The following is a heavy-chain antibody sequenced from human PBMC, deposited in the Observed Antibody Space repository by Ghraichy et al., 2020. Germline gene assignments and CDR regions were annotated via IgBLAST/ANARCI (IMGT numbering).Heavy chain of an antibody. D-gene: IGHD3-10*01. CDR1: GSDVRTYA. Sequence: GGSLRLSCGYSGSDVRTYALHSVHPTPYDGLWLVSSIRGSGGSPDYVDSVKRRFTISRDNSKSTLYLQMNSLRAEDTAVYYCAKPRGSGSYSPWYFDYWGFVFLVPVSP. J-gene: IGHJ4*01. V-gene: IGHV3-23*01. CDR3: AKPRGSGSYSPWYFDY. CDR2: IRGSGGSP.